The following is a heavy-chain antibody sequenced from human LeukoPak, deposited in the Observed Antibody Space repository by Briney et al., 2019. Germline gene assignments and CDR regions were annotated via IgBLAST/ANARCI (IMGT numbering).Heavy chain of an antibody. J-gene: IGHJ4*02. CDR1: GFTFSSYE. D-gene: IGHD3-10*01. CDR3: ARDHTPPGSFDY. CDR2: ISSSGSTI. V-gene: IGHV3-48*03. Sequence: PGGSLRLSCAASGFTFSSYEMNWVRQAPGKGLEWVSYISSSGSTIYYADSVKGRSTISRDNAKNSLYLQMNSLRAEDTAVYYCARDHTPPGSFDYWGQGTLVTVSS.